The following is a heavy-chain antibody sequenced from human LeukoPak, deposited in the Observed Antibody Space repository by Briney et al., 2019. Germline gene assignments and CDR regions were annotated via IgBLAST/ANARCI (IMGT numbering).Heavy chain of an antibody. D-gene: IGHD3-3*01. CDR2: ISGSGGST. CDR1: GFTFSSYA. V-gene: IGHV3-23*01. CDR3: AKGGNFWSGYSYSDY. J-gene: IGHJ4*02. Sequence: PGGSLRLSCAASGFTFSSYAISWVRQAPGKGLEWVSAISGSGGSTYYADSVKGRFTISRDNSKNTLYLQMNSLRAEDTAVYYCAKGGNFWSGYSYSDYWGQGTLVTVSS.